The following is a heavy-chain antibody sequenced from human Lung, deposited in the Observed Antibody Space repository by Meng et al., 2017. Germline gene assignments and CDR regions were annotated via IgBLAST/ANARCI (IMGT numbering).Heavy chain of an antibody. CDR2: IKSNSDGGTT. Sequence: EVLLVESGGGLVKPGGSLRLSCGASGFSFTDAWMSWVRQAPGKGLEWVGRIKSNSDGGTTDYAAPVKGRFTISRDDSKNTLYLQMNSLITEDTAVYFCATGAAAADHWGQGTLVTVSS. D-gene: IGHD6-13*01. CDR1: GFSFTDAW. V-gene: IGHV3-15*01. J-gene: IGHJ4*02. CDR3: ATGAAAADH.